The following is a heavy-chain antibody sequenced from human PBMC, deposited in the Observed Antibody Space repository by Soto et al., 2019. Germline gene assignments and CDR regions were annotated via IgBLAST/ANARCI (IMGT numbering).Heavy chain of an antibody. CDR2: IFTGSSSYI. V-gene: IGHV3-21*01. CDR1: GFTFGDYS. CDR3: ARGVNGLTVGGTLY. J-gene: IGHJ4*02. D-gene: IGHD1-26*01. Sequence: EVQLVESGGGLVKPGGSLRLSCAASGFTFGDYSMNWVRQAPGKGLEWVSSIFTGSSSYIYYADSVKGRFTISTDNARKSLYLQMNSLRAEDTAAYYCARGVNGLTVGGTLYWGQGTLVTDSS.